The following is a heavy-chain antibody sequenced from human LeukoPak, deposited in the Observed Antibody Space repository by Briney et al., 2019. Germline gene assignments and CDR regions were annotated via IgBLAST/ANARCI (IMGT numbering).Heavy chain of an antibody. CDR1: GFTLSSYS. V-gene: IGHV3-9*01. CDR3: AKDKFKQQLVPYYFDY. CDR2: ISWNSGFI. Sequence: GGSLSLSCAPSGFTLSSYSMNWVRQAPGKGREWVSGISWNSGFIGYADSVKGRFTISRDNAKNSLYLQMNSLRAEDTALYYCAKDKFKQQLVPYYFDYCGQGTLVTASS. D-gene: IGHD6-13*01. J-gene: IGHJ4*02.